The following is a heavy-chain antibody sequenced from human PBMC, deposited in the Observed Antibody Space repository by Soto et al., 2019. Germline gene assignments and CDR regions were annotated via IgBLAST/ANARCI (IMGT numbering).Heavy chain of an antibody. D-gene: IGHD1-1*01. CDR2: ISYDGSNK. J-gene: IGHJ6*02. V-gene: IGHV3-30-3*01. CDR3: AGDWNDAGYYYYYGMDV. Sequence: QVQLVESGGGVVQPGRSLRLSCAASGFTFSSYAMHWVRQAPGKGLEWVAVISYDGSNKYYADSVKGRFTISRDNSKNTLYLQMNSLRAEDTAVYYCAGDWNDAGYYYYYGMDVWGQGTTVTVSS. CDR1: GFTFSSYA.